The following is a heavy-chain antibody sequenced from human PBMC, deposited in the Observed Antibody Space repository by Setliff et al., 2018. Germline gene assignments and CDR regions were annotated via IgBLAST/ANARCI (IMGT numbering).Heavy chain of an antibody. CDR1: GFTFSSYA. CDR3: AKNGFGVVALGVNNWFDP. Sequence: LRLSCAASGFTFSSYAMSWVRQAPGKGLEWVSAISGSGGSTYSADSVKGRFTISRDNSQNTLYLQMNSLRAEDTAVYYCAKNGFGVVALGVNNWFDPWGQGTLVTVSS. J-gene: IGHJ5*02. D-gene: IGHD3-10*01. CDR2: ISGSGGST. V-gene: IGHV3-23*01.